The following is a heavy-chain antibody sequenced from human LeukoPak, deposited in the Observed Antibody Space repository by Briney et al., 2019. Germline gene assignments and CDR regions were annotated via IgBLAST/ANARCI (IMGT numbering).Heavy chain of an antibody. Sequence: SETLSLTCTVSGGSISSGGYYWSWIRQHPGKGLEWIGYIYYSGSTYYNPSLKSRVTISVDTSKSQFSLKLSSVTAADTAVYYCAATGGGTSLEPFDYWGQGTLVTVSS. CDR1: GGSISSGGYY. CDR3: AATGGGTSLEPFDY. J-gene: IGHJ4*02. V-gene: IGHV4-31*03. CDR2: IYYSGST. D-gene: IGHD1-14*01.